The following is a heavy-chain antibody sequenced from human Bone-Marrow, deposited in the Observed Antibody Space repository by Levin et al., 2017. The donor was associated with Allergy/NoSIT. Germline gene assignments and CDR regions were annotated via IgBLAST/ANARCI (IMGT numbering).Heavy chain of an antibody. CDR2: IGIAGDS. J-gene: IGHJ6*02. D-gene: IGHD2-8*01. CDR3: ARDKYGMDV. CDR1: GFTFSSYD. Sequence: QLGESLKISCVASGFTFSSYDMHWVRQVTGKGLEWVSAIGIAGDSHYLGSVKGRFIISRENAKNSLYLQMNSLRAGDTAVYYCARDKYGMDVWGQGTTVIVSS. V-gene: IGHV3-13*01.